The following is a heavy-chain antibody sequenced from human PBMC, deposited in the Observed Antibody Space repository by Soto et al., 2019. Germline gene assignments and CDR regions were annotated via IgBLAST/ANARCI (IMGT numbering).Heavy chain of an antibody. J-gene: IGHJ6*02. Sequence: QMQLVQSGPEVKKPGPSVKVSCKASGFTFTSSAMQWVRQARGKRLEWLGWIVVGSGNTNYAQKFQERFTITRDMSTSPAYIELSRLRSEDTAVYYCAAERRGYASGSDYRADPSDGMEVWGQGTTVTVAS. CDR3: AAERRGYASGSDYRADPSDGMEV. CDR2: IVVGSGNT. D-gene: IGHD3-10*01. CDR1: GFTFTSSA. V-gene: IGHV1-58*02.